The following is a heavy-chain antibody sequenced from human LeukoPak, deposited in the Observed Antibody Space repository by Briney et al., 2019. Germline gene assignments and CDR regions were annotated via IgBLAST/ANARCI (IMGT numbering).Heavy chain of an antibody. J-gene: IGHJ4*02. V-gene: IGHV4-59*01. CDR3: ARFGGYSYGSAADY. CDR2: IYYSGST. Sequence: PSETLSLTCTVSGGSISSYYWSWIRQPPGKGLVWSGYIYYSGSTNYNPSLKSRVTISVDTSKNQFSLKLSSVTAADTAVYYCARFGGYSYGSAADYWGQGTLVTVSS. CDR1: GGSISSYY. D-gene: IGHD5-18*01.